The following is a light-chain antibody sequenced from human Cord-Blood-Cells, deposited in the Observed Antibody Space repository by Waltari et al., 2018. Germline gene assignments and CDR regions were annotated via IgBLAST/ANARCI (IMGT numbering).Light chain of an antibody. CDR1: SPHIGAGYD. CDR2: GNS. CDR3: QSYDSSLSGYV. J-gene: IGLJ1*01. Sequence: QSVLTQPPSVSGAPGQRVHIPCTGSSPHIGAGYDVHWYQQLPGTAPILLIYGNSNRPSGVPDRFSGSKSGTSASLAITGLQAEDEADYYFQSYDSSLSGYVFGTGTKVTVL. V-gene: IGLV1-40*01.